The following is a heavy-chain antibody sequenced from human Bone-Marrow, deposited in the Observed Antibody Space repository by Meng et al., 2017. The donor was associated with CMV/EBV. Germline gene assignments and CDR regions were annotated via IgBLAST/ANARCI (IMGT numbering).Heavy chain of an antibody. CDR1: GFTFGDYA. Sequence: GESLKISCTASGFTFGDYAMSWVRQAPGKGLEWVGCIRSKAYGGTTEYAASVKGRFTISRDDSKSIAYLQMNSLKTEDTAVYYCTRVSLDIVVVPAAKPYYYYYGMDVWGQGTTVTVSS. CDR3: TRVSLDIVVVPAAKPYYYYYGMDV. V-gene: IGHV3-49*04. J-gene: IGHJ6*02. CDR2: IRSKAYGGTT. D-gene: IGHD2-2*01.